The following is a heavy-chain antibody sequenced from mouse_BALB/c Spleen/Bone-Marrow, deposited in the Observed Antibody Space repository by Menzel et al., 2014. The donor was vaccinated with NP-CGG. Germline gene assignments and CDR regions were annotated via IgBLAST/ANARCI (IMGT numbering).Heavy chain of an antibody. D-gene: IGHD2-4*01. CDR2: INPSNGGT. CDR1: GYTFTSYY. CDR3: TRSTVITYFDY. J-gene: IGHJ2*01. Sequence: QVQLQQPGAELVKPGASVKLSCKASGYTFTSYYMYWVKQRPGQGLEWIGEINPSNGGTNFNEKFKSKATLTVDKSSSTAYMQLSSLTSEDSAVYYCTRSTVITYFDYWGQGTTLTVSS. V-gene: IGHV1S81*02.